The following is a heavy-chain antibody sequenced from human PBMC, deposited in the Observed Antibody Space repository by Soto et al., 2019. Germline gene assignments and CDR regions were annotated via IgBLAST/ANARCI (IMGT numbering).Heavy chain of an antibody. J-gene: IGHJ5*02. CDR2: VLHWEH. V-gene: IGHV4-59*02. CDR3: ARDMHAGFTHSFDP. Sequence: KTSRPCPHLLCLRWLRHFSPLELDPAVPWAGTTMDCLYVLHWEHQLQSSLQSRVTISLDTSKNQLSLKLTSMTAADTAVYYCARDMHAGFTHSFDPWGQGTLVTVSS. CDR1: WLRHFSP. D-gene: IGHD2-15*01.